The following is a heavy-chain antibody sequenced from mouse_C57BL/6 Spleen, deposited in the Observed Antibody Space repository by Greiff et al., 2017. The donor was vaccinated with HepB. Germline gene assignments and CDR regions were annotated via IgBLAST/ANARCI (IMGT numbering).Heavy chain of an antibody. CDR2: ISSGSSTI. V-gene: IGHV5-17*01. CDR3: ARKDSSGYVVAMDY. J-gene: IGHJ4*01. D-gene: IGHD3-2*02. Sequence: EVKLMESGGGLVKPGGSLKLSCAASGFTFSDYGMHWVRQAPEKGLEWVAYISSGSSTIYYADTVKGRFTISRDNAKNTLFLQMTSLRYEDTAMYYCARKDSSGYVVAMDYWGQGTSVTVSS. CDR1: GFTFSDYG.